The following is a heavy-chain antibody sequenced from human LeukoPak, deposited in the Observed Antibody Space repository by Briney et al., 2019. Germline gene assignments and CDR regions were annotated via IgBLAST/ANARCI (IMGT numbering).Heavy chain of an antibody. D-gene: IGHD5/OR15-5a*01. J-gene: IGHJ4*02. CDR2: IKQEGSEK. CDR1: GFTFSRYW. Sequence: QTGGSLRLSCAASGFTFSRYWMSGVRQAPGKGVEGVANIKQEGSEKYYVDSVRGRFTIYRDNDKNTPYVEMNSLRAEDTAVYYCARQKYLRGPDVEYFDYWGQGTLVTVSS. V-gene: IGHV3-7*01. CDR3: ARQKYLRGPDVEYFDY.